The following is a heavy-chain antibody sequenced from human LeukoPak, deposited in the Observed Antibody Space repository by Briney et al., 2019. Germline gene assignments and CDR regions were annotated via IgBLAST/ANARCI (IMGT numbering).Heavy chain of an antibody. J-gene: IGHJ4*02. D-gene: IGHD3-10*01. Sequence: PGGSLRLSCAASGFTFSSYEMNWVRQAPGKGLEWVSYISSSGSTIYYADSVKGRFTISRDNAKNSLYLQMNSLRAEDTAVYYCARGELWFGENPYWGQGTLVTVSS. CDR3: ARGELWFGENPY. CDR1: GFTFSSYE. CDR2: ISSSGSTI. V-gene: IGHV3-48*03.